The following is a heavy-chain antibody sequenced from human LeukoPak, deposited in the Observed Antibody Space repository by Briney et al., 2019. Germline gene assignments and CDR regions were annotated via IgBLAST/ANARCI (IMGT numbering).Heavy chain of an antibody. J-gene: IGHJ4*02. CDR2: ISGSGGST. Sequence: PGGSLRLSCAASGFTFSSYGMSWVRQAPEKGLEWVSGISGSGGSTFYADSVKGRFTISRDNSKNTLYLQMNSLRAEDTAVYYCAKDFWSGYHSGYFDYWGQGTLVTVSS. CDR1: GFTFSSYG. CDR3: AKDFWSGYHSGYFDY. V-gene: IGHV3-23*01. D-gene: IGHD3-3*01.